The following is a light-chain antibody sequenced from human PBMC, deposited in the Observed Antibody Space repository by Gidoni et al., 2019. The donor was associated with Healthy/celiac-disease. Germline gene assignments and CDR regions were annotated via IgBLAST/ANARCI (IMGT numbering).Light chain of an antibody. CDR1: QSVSSY. J-gene: IGKJ4*01. V-gene: IGKV3-15*01. Sequence: EIVMTQSPATLSVAPGEKATLTCRASQSVSSYLTWYQQKPGQAPRLLSYGASTRDTGIPARFSGSGSATEFTLTISSLQSEDIAVYYCQQYNNWLLTFGGGTKVEIK. CDR3: QQYNNWLLT. CDR2: GAS.